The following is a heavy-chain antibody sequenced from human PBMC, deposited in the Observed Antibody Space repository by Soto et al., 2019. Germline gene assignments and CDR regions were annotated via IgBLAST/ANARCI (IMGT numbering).Heavy chain of an antibody. CDR3: ANSFGVDVMGSYHHAMDV. D-gene: IGHD3-3*01. V-gene: IGHV2-5*02. CDR1: GFSLSTSGVG. CDR2: IYWDDDK. Sequence: SGPTLVNPTQTLTLTCTFSGFSLSTSGVGVAWIRQPPGKALEWLALIYWDDDKRYSPSLKSRLTITKDTSKNQVVLTLTNMDPVDTATYFCANSFGVDVMGSYHHAMDVWGQGTTVTVSS. J-gene: IGHJ6*02.